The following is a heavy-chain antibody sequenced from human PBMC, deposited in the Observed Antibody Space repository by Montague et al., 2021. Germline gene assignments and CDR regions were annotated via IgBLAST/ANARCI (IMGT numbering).Heavy chain of an antibody. J-gene: IGHJ4*02. Sequence: SLRLSCAASGFTFSTYWMRWVRQAPGEGLEWVSNIKANGSSTYYADSVKDRFTISRDNAQNSLYLKMNSLRAEDTAVYYCYRSNGWVTDFWGQGTLVTVSS. V-gene: IGHV3-7*05. CDR2: IKANGSST. CDR1: GFTFSTYW. CDR3: YRSNGWVTDF. D-gene: IGHD6-25*01.